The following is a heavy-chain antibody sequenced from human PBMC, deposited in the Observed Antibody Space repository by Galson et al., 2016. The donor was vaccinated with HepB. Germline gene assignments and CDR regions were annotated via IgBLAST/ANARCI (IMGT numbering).Heavy chain of an antibody. CDR1: GGTFSTYA. J-gene: IGHJ4*02. D-gene: IGHD2-15*01. CDR2: IIPIFGTT. CDR3: ARDRYSDIDDYCYMDV. V-gene: IGHV1-69*13. Sequence: SVKVSCKASGGTFSTYAITWVRQAPGQGLEWMGGIIPIFGTTIYAQKFQGKVTITADESTGTAYMELSSLRSEDTAVYYCARDRYSDIDDYCYMDVWGQGTLVTVSS.